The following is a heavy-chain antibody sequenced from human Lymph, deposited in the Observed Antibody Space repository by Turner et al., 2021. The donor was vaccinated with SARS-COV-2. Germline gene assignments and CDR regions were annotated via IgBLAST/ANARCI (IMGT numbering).Heavy chain of an antibody. CDR1: GYTLTELS. Sequence: QVQLVPSGAEVKKPGASMKVSWKVSGYTLTELSMHWVRQAPGKGLEWVGGFDPEDGETIYAQKFQGRVTMTEDTSTDTVYMELSSLRSEDTAVYYCATVLCSGGSCYYYGMDVWGQGTTVTVSS. J-gene: IGHJ6*02. D-gene: IGHD2-15*01. CDR3: ATVLCSGGSCYYYGMDV. V-gene: IGHV1-24*01. CDR2: FDPEDGET.